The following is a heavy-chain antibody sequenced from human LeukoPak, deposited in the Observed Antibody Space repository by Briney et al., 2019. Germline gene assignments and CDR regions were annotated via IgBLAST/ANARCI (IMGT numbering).Heavy chain of an antibody. V-gene: IGHV1-69*05. D-gene: IGHD3-22*01. CDR3: ATDNDSSANDAFDI. Sequence: GASVKVSCKASGGTFSSYAISWVRQAPGQGLEWMGGIIPIFGTANYAQKFQGRVTITTDDSTSTAYMELSSLRSEDTAVYYCATDNDSSANDAFDIWGQGTMVTVSS. CDR1: GGTFSSYA. CDR2: IIPIFGTA. J-gene: IGHJ3*02.